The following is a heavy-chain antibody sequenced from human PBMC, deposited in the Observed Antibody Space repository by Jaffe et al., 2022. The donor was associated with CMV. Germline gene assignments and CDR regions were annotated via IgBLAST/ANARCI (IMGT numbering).Heavy chain of an antibody. CDR1: GFTFSNYA. CDR3: AKQPLSPPRSTHDY. Sequence: EVHLVESGGGLVQPGGSLRLSCAASGFTFSNYALSWFRQAPGKGLEWVSVINGNSAVTIYADSVKGRFTISRDNPKNMLYLQMNSLRAEDTAVYFCAKQPLSPPRSTHDYWGQGTLVTVSS. V-gene: IGHV3-23*04. D-gene: IGHD2-2*01. J-gene: IGHJ4*02. CDR2: INGNSAVT.